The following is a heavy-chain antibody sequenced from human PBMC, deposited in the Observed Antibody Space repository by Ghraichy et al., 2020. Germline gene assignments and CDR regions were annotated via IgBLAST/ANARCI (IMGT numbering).Heavy chain of an antibody. V-gene: IGHV1-69*13. CDR2: IIPLYGTG. Sequence: SVKVSCKASGHTSNDYAITWVRQAPGQGLEWMGGIIPLYGTGTYTQRFQGRVTFTADQSTNTVYMELNNLRSEDTAVYFCASRAGPVYFDSIIYYSHWGQGTLLTVSS. D-gene: IGHD3-22*01. CDR1: GHTSNDYA. J-gene: IGHJ4*02. CDR3: ASRAGPVYFDSIIYYSH.